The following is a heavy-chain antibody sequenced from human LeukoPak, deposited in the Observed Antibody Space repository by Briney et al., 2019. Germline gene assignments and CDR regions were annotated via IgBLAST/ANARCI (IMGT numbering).Heavy chain of an antibody. D-gene: IGHD5-24*01. V-gene: IGHV4-59*01. CDR1: GGSFSGYY. J-gene: IGHJ4*02. CDR3: ASLEMATVYFDY. CDR2: IYYSGST. Sequence: SETLSLTCAVYGGSFSGYYWSWIRQPPGKGLEWIGYIYYSGSTNYNPSLKSRVTISVDTSKNQFSLKLSSVTAADTAVYYCASLEMATVYFDYWGQGTLVTVSS.